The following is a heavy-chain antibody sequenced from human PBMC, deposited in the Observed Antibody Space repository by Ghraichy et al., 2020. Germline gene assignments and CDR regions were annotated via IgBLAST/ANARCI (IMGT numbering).Heavy chain of an antibody. CDR1: GGSFSGYY. D-gene: IGHD5-12*01. Sequence: SETLSLTCAVYGGSFSGYYWSWIRQPPGKGLEWIGEINHSGSTNYNPSLKSRVTISVDTSKNQFSLKLSSVTAADTAVYYCARGLGFSFGGYDFYFDYWGQGTLVTVSS. V-gene: IGHV4-34*01. CDR2: INHSGST. J-gene: IGHJ4*02. CDR3: ARGLGFSFGGYDFYFDY.